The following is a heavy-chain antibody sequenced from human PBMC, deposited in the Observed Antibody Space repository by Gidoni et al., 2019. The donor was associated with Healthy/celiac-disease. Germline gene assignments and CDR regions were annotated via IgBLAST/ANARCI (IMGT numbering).Heavy chain of an antibody. D-gene: IGHD3-9*01. CDR1: GFTFDDYA. CDR2: ISWNSGSI. J-gene: IGHJ4*02. V-gene: IGHV3-9*01. Sequence: EVQLVESGGGLVQPGRSLRLSCAASGFTFDDYAMHWLRQAPGKGLEWVSGISWNSGSIGYADSVKGRFTISRDNAKNSLYLQMNSLRAEDTALYYCAKDAKVDILTGYYDYWGQGTLVTVSS. CDR3: AKDAKVDILTGYYDY.